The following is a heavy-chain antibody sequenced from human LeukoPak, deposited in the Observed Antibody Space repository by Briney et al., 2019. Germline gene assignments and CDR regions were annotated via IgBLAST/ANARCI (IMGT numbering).Heavy chain of an antibody. V-gene: IGHV5-51*01. CDR1: GYSFTSYW. Sequence: GESLKISCKGSGYSFTSYWIVWVRQMPGKGLKWMGIIYPGDSDTRYSPSFPRQVTISADKSVSTAYLQCSSPKASDTAMYYCARRWFGELGNWFDPLGQGTLVTVSP. CDR3: ARRWFGELGNWFDP. CDR2: IYPGDSDT. J-gene: IGHJ5*02. D-gene: IGHD3-10*01.